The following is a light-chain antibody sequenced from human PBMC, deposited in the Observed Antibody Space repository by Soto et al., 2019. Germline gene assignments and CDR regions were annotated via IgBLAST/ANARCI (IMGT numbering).Light chain of an antibody. Sequence: DIQMTQSPSSLSASVGDRVTITCRSSQNISRFLNWYQQKQGKAPNLLIYSVSSLRTGVPSRFSGSGSGTDFTLTISRLQPEDFATYFCQQSYGPPPTFGQGTKVEIK. J-gene: IGKJ1*01. CDR1: QNISRF. CDR2: SVS. V-gene: IGKV1-39*01. CDR3: QQSYGPPPT.